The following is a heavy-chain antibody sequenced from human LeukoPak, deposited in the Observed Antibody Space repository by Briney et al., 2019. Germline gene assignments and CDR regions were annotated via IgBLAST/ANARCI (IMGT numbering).Heavy chain of an antibody. J-gene: IGHJ4*02. CDR1: GFTFSNYA. Sequence: PGGSLRLSCAASGFTFSNYAMHWVRQAPGRGLEYVSAISSNGDSPYYANSLKGRFTISRDNSKNMLYLQMGNLRAEDMAVYYCARADSGPSFPPDYWGQGTLVTVSS. CDR2: ISSNGDSP. CDR3: ARADSGPSFPPDY. D-gene: IGHD5-12*01. V-gene: IGHV3-64*01.